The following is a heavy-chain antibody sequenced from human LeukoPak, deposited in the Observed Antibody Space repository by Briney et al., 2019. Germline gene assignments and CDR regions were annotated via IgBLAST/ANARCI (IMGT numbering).Heavy chain of an antibody. J-gene: IGHJ3*02. CDR2: IIPIFGTA. Sequence: SVKVSCKASGGTFSSYAISWVRQAPGQGLEWMGGIIPIFGTANYAQKFQGRVTITADESTSTAYMELSSLRSEDTAVHYCAISRAGWVVTYAFDIWGQGTMVTVSS. V-gene: IGHV1-69*13. CDR3: AISRAGWVVTYAFDI. CDR1: GGTFSSYA. D-gene: IGHD2-21*02.